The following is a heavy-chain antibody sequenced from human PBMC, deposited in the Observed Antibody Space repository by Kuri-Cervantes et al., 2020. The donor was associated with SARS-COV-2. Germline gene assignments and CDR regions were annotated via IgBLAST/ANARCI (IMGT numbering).Heavy chain of an antibody. Sequence: GESLKISCKGSGYSFTSYWIGWVRQMPGKGLEWMGIIYPGDSDTRYSPSLQGQVTISADKSISTAYLQWSSLKASDTAMYYCARTGSGYDSVYYYYGMDVWGQGTTVTVSS. CDR3: ARTGSGYDSVYYYYGMDV. J-gene: IGHJ6*02. CDR2: IYPGDSDT. V-gene: IGHV5-51*01. D-gene: IGHD5-12*01. CDR1: GYSFTSYW.